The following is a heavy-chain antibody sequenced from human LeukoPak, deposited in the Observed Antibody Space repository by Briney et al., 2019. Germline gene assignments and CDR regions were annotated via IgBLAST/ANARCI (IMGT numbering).Heavy chain of an antibody. CDR1: GFTVSSNY. Sequence: GGSLRLSCAASGFTVSSNYMTWVRQAPEKGLDWVSVISGGAHKIRYADSVKGRFTISRDNSENIVYLQMNNLRVEDTAVYYCAGRPTGYSSGYIHWGQGTLVTVSS. V-gene: IGHV3-53*01. CDR2: ISGGAHKI. J-gene: IGHJ4*02. D-gene: IGHD5-18*01. CDR3: AGRPTGYSSGYIH.